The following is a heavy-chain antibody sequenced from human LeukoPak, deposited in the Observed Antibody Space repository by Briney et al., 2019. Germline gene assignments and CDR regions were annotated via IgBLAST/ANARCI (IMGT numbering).Heavy chain of an antibody. CDR2: INPNSGGT. V-gene: IGHV1-2*02. Sequence: ASVKVSCKASGYTLTGYYMHWVRQAPGQGLEWMGWINPNSGGTNYAQKFQGRVTMTRDTSISTAYMELSSLKSDDTAVYFCARGPEKIYWGQGTLVTVSS. CDR3: ARGPEKIY. J-gene: IGHJ4*02. CDR1: GYTLTGYY.